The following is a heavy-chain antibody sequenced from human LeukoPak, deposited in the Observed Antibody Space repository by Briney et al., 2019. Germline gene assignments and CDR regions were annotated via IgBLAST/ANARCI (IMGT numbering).Heavy chain of an antibody. J-gene: IGHJ4*02. CDR2: IYYSGST. CDR3: ERIRFYYHSGPDLDLYYFDY. CDR1: GGSISSSTFY. Sequence: PSETLSLTCTVSGGSISSSTFYWRWIRQPTGKGLEWMGTIYYSGSTFYNPSRKSRVTVSVDTSKTPFSLNLSPLTAAATAAYYCERIRFYYHSGPDLDLYYFDYWGQGTLVTVSS. D-gene: IGHD3-22*01. V-gene: IGHV4-39*07.